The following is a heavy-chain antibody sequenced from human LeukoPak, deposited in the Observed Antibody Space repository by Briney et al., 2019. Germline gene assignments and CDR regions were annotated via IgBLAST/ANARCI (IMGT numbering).Heavy chain of an antibody. CDR2: IYSGGNT. V-gene: IGHV3-53*01. CDR1: GFTVSINY. Sequence: GGSLRLSCAASGFTVSINYMSWVRQAPWKGLEWVSVIYSGGNTYYADSVKGRCTISRDNSKNTLYLQMNSLRAEDTAVYYCAKGADCGGDCWYFDYWGQGTLVTVSS. J-gene: IGHJ4*02. CDR3: AKGADCGGDCWYFDY. D-gene: IGHD2-21*02.